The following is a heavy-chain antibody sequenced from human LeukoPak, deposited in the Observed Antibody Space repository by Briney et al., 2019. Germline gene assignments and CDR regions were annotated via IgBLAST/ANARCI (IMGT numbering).Heavy chain of an antibody. V-gene: IGHV1-2*02. J-gene: IGHJ3*02. D-gene: IGHD2-2*01. CDR3: AREWRDIVVVPAARSAFDI. CDR1: GYTFTGYY. CDR2: INPNSGGT. Sequence: ASVKVSCKASGYTFTGYYMHWVRQAPGQGLEWMGWINPNSGGTNYAQKFQGRVTMTRDTSISTAYMELSRLRSDDTAVYYCAREWRDIVVVPAARSAFDIWGQGTMVTVSS.